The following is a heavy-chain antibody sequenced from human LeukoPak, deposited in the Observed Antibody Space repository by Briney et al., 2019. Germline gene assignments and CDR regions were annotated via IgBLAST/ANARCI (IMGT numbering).Heavy chain of an antibody. CDR1: GFTFFDAW. Sequence: GGSLRLSCAASGFTFFDAWMNWVRQAPGKGLEWVGRIKRRADGGTADYAAPVEGRFTISRDDPKNTLYLQMNSLKTEDTAVYYCTTGNWGPYWGQGTLVTVSS. CDR3: TTGNWGPY. V-gene: IGHV3-15*07. CDR2: IKRRADGGTA. J-gene: IGHJ4*02. D-gene: IGHD7-27*01.